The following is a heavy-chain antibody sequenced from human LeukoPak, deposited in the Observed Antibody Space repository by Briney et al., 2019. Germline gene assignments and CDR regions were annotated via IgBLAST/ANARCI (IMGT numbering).Heavy chain of an antibody. D-gene: IGHD2-2*01. CDR1: GFTFSSYA. CDR2: ISGSGGST. Sequence: GGSLRLFCAASGFTFSSYAMSWVRQAPGKGLEWVSAISGSGGSTYYADSVKGRFTISRDNSKNTLYLQMNSLRAEDTAVYYCAKDRGNIVVVPAAMVFDYWGQGTLVTVSS. V-gene: IGHV3-23*01. J-gene: IGHJ4*02. CDR3: AKDRGNIVVVPAAMVFDY.